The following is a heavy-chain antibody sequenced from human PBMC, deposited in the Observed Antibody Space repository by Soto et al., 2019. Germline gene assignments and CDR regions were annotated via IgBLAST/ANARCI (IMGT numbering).Heavy chain of an antibody. V-gene: IGHV3-48*01. CDR2: ISSSSSSI. D-gene: IGHD3-10*01. CDR1: GFTLISYS. CDR3: ARISGFL. Sequence: GGSLRLSSAASGFTLISYSMNWVRQAPGKGLEWVSYISSSSSSIYYADSVKGRFTISRDNAKNSLYLQMNSLRVEDTAVYYCARISGFLWGQGTLVTVSS. J-gene: IGHJ4*02.